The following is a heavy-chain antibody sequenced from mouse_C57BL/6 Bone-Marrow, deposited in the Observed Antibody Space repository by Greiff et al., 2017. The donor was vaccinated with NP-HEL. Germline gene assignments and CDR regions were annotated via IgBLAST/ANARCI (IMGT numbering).Heavy chain of an antibody. Sequence: QVQLQQPGAELVRPGSSVKLSCKASGYTFTSYWMHWVKQRPIQGLEWIGNIDPSDSETHYNQKFKDKATVTVDKSSSTAYMQLSSLTSEDSAVYYCARSYDGYYDAMDYWGQGTSVTVSS. CDR2: IDPSDSET. V-gene: IGHV1-52*01. D-gene: IGHD2-3*01. J-gene: IGHJ4*01. CDR3: ARSYDGYYDAMDY. CDR1: GYTFTSYW.